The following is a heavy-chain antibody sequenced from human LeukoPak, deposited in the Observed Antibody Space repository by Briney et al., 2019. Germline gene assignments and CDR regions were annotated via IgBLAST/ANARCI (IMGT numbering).Heavy chain of an antibody. V-gene: IGHV4-4*07. CDR3: ARDFYGDDGHHAFDY. J-gene: IGHJ4*02. D-gene: IGHD2/OR15-2a*01. Sequence: PSETLSLTCSVSGGSISNYYWNWLRQPAGKGLEWIGRIYASGSTNYNPSLKSRLTISMDKSKNHFSLNLKSVTAADTAFYYCARDFYGDDGHHAFDYWGQGIQVTVSS. CDR1: GGSISNYY. CDR2: IYASGST.